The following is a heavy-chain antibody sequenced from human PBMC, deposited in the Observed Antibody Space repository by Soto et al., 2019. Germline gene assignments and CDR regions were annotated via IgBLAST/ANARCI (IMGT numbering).Heavy chain of an antibody. CDR2: IDPSESYT. CDR1: GYSFTSYW. J-gene: IGHJ4*02. CDR3: ARHYYIVATTPLHY. Sequence: GESLKISCKGSGYSFTSYWISWVRQMPGKGLEWMGRIDPSESYTNYSPSFQGHVTISADKSISTAYLQWSSLKASDTAMYYCARHYYIVATTPLHYWGQGTLVTVSS. D-gene: IGHD5-12*01. V-gene: IGHV5-10-1*01.